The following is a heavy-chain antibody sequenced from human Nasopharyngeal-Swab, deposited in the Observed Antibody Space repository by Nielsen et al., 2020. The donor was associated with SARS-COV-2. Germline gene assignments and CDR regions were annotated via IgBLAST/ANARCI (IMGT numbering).Heavy chain of an antibody. Sequence: SCAIAGASGSSSSAAWNWIRQYPSGGLEWLGRTYYRSKWYNDYAVSVKSRITINPDTSKNQFSLHLNSVTPEDTAVYYCARARGAYGDYYYYYYKDVWGKGTTVTVSS. CDR3: ARARGAYGDYYYYYYKDV. CDR2: TYYRSKWYN. CDR1: GASGSSSSAA. V-gene: IGHV6-1*01. J-gene: IGHJ6*03. D-gene: IGHD4-17*01.